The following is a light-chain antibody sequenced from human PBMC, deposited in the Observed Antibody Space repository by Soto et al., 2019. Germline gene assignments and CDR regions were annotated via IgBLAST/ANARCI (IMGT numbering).Light chain of an antibody. V-gene: IGLV2-14*03. Sequence: QSALTQPAAVSGSPGQSITIDCTGTNSDVGGYTYVSWYQQHPGKAPKLMIYDVSNRPSGVSNRFSGSKSGNTASLTISGLQADDEADYYCSSYTSSSTPYVFGTGTKLTVL. CDR1: NSDVGGYTY. J-gene: IGLJ1*01. CDR3: SSYTSSSTPYV. CDR2: DVS.